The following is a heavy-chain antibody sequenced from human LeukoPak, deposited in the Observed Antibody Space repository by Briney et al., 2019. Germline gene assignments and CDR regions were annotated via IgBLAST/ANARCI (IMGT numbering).Heavy chain of an antibody. CDR1: GGSISSYY. V-gene: IGHV4-59*12. CDR2: IYYSGST. Sequence: PSETLSLTCTVSGGSISSYYWSWLRQPPGKGLEWIGYIYYSGSTNYNPSLKSRVTISVDTSKNQFSLKLSSVTAADTAVYYCARAYCSSTSCYLSWFDPWGQGTLVTVSS. D-gene: IGHD2-2*01. CDR3: ARAYCSSTSCYLSWFDP. J-gene: IGHJ5*02.